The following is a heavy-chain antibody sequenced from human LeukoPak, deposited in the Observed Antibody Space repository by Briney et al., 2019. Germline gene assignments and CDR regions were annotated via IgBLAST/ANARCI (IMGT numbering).Heavy chain of an antibody. Sequence: GGSLRLSCAASGFTFSSYGMHWVRQAPGKGLEWVAVISYDGSNKYYADSVKGRFTISRDNSKNTLYLQMNSLRAEDTAVYYCAKAQGGFGELWLFDIWGQGTMVTVSS. CDR1: GFTFSSYG. CDR2: ISYDGSNK. V-gene: IGHV3-30*18. D-gene: IGHD3-10*01. CDR3: AKAQGGFGELWLFDI. J-gene: IGHJ3*02.